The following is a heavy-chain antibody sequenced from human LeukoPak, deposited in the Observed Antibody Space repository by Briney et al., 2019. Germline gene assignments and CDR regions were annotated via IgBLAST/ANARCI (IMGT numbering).Heavy chain of an antibody. V-gene: IGHV5-51*01. CDR1: GYSFTNYW. CDR3: ARRTNSYSYLPDY. CDR2: IYPGDSST. D-gene: IGHD5-18*01. J-gene: IGHJ4*02. Sequence: GESLKISCMGSGYSFTNYWIAWVRQMPGKGLEWMGIIYPGDSSTRYSPSFRGQVTISADKSINTAYLQWRSLAASDTAMYYCARRTNSYSYLPDYWGQGTLVTVSS.